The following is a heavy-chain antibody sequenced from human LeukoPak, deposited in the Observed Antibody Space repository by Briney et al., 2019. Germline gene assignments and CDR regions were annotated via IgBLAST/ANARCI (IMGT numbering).Heavy chain of an antibody. CDR3: AKDRMGAYFTIPDY. CDR1: GFTFSNYW. D-gene: IGHD2/OR15-2a*01. J-gene: IGHJ4*02. V-gene: IGHV3-7*03. Sequence: GGSLRLSCSVSGFTFSNYWMNWVRQAPGKGLEWVANIKADGSEKYYVDSVKGRFTISRDNAKNSLYLQINSLRPEDTAFYSCAKDRMGAYFTIPDYWGQGTLVTVSS. CDR2: IKADGSEK.